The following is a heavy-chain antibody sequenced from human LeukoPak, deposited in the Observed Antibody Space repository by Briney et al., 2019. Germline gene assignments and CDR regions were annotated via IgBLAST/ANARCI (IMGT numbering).Heavy chain of an antibody. CDR3: ARTGWELLFDH. CDR1: GGSISSYY. CDR2: IYYSGST. D-gene: IGHD1-26*01. Sequence: SETLSLTCTVSGGSISSYYWSWIRQPPGKGLEWIGYIYYSGSTNYNPSLKSRVTISVDSSRNQFSLKLTSVTAADTAVYYCARTGWELLFDHWGQGTLVTVSS. J-gene: IGHJ4*02. V-gene: IGHV4-59*08.